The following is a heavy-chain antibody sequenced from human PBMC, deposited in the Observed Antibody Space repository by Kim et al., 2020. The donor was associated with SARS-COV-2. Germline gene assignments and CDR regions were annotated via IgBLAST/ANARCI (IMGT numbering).Heavy chain of an antibody. CDR2: ISRSGTTK. CDR1: GFTFSSYE. CDR3: AREVPQTPDAFDI. V-gene: IGHV3-48*03. J-gene: IGHJ3*02. Sequence: GGSLRLSCAASGFTFSSYEMNWVRQAPGKGLEWVSYISRSGTTKYYADSVKGRFTISRDNAKNSLYLQMNSLRAEDTAVYYCAREVPQTPDAFDIWGQGTMFTVSS.